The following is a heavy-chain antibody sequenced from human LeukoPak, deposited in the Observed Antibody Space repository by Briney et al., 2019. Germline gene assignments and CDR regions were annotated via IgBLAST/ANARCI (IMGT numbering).Heavy chain of an antibody. Sequence: GGSLRLSCAASGFTFSSYWMTWVRQAPGKGLAWVANINQDGSGKYYVDSVKGRFTISRDNAKNSLYLQMNSLRAEDTAVYYCARDVYYGSGSPRLDYWGQGTLVTVSS. V-gene: IGHV3-7*01. CDR2: INQDGSGK. CDR1: GFTFSSYW. D-gene: IGHD3-10*01. CDR3: ARDVYYGSGSPRLDY. J-gene: IGHJ4*02.